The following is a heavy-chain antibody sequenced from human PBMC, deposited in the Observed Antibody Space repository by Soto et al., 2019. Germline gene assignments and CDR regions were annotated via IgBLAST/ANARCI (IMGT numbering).Heavy chain of an antibody. D-gene: IGHD4-17*01. CDR1: GFTFSNAW. CDR2: IKSKTDGGTT. CDR3: TTDLDNLVKSTVTTGEHYYYYGMDV. V-gene: IGHV3-15*07. J-gene: IGHJ6*02. Sequence: GGSLRLSCAASGFTFSNAWMNWVRQAPGKGLEWVGRIKSKTDGGTTDYAAPVKGRFTISRDDSKNTLYLQMNSLKTEDTAVYYCTTDLDNLVKSTVTTGEHYYYYGMDVWGQGTTVTVSS.